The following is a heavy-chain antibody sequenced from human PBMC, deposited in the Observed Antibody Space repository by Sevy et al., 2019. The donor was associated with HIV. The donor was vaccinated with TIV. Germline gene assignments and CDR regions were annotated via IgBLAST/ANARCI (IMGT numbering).Heavy chain of an antibody. Sequence: SETLSLTCAVSGGSISSSNWWSWVRPPPGKGLEWIGEIYHSGSTNYNPSLKSRITISVDKSKNQFSLKLSSVTAADTAVYYCARAPGGSGSDDDYYGMDVWGQGTTVTVS. CDR1: GGSISSSNW. V-gene: IGHV4-4*02. J-gene: IGHJ6*02. CDR2: IYHSGST. D-gene: IGHD3-10*01. CDR3: ARAPGGSGSDDDYYGMDV.